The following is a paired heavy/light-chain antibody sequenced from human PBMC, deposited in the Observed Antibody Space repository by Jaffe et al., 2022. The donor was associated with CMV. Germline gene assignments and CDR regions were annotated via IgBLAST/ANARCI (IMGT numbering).Light chain of an antibody. V-gene: IGKV3-15*01. CDR1: QSISNN. CDR3: QQYNEWPPWT. Sequence: EIVMTQSPATLSVSPGERATLSCRASQSISNNLAWYQQKPGQAPRLLIYGASTRATGIPARFSGSGSGTEFTLTISSLQSEDFAVYYCQQYNEWPPWTFGQGTKVEIK. J-gene: IGKJ1*01. CDR2: GAS.
Heavy chain of an antibody. CDR1: GFTLSSNS. D-gene: IGHD2-15*01. V-gene: IGHV3-48*02. CDR2: ISGSSGAI. J-gene: IGHJ5*02. CDR3: AREGGHLNWFDP. Sequence: EVQLVESGGGLVQPGGSLRLSCAASGFTLSSNSMNWVRQAPGKGLEWVSYISGSSGAIYYADSVKGRFTISTDNVKNSVYLQMNSLRDEDTAVYYCAREGGHLNWFDPWGQGTLVTVSS.